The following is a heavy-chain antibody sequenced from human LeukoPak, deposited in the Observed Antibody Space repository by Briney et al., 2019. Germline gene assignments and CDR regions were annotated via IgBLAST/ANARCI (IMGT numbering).Heavy chain of an antibody. Sequence: SQTLSLTCTVSGGSISSNSYYWGWIRQPPGKGLEWIGCIYYSGSTYYNPFLKSRVTISVDTSKNQFSLKLTSVTAADTAVYYCARQTGSGLFILPGGQGTLVTVSS. D-gene: IGHD3/OR15-3a*01. V-gene: IGHV4-39*01. CDR3: ARQTGSGLFILP. J-gene: IGHJ4*02. CDR1: GGSISSNSYY. CDR2: IYYSGST.